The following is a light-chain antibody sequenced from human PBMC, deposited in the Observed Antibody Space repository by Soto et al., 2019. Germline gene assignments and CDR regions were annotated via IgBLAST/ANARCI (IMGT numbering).Light chain of an antibody. CDR2: GAS. Sequence: EIVLTQSPGILSWSLGERATLSCRASQSVSQYLAWYQQKPGQAPRLLIYGASSRANGIPDRFSGSGSGTDFTLTINGLEPEDFAVYYCQQYATSARLTFGPGTNVDI. CDR3: QQYATSARLT. J-gene: IGKJ3*01. V-gene: IGKV3-20*01. CDR1: QSVSQY.